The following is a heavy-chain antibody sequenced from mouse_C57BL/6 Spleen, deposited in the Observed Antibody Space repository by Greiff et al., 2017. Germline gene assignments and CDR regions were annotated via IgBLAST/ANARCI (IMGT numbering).Heavy chain of an antibody. CDR2: IYPGSGST. CDR3: AAKNYYGSRGYYFDY. J-gene: IGHJ2*01. CDR1: GYTFTSYW. Sequence: QVQLKQPGAELVKPGASVKMSCKASGYTFTSYWITWVKQRPGQGLEWIGDIYPGSGSTNYNEKFKSKATLTVDTSSSTAYMQLSSLTSEDSAVYYCAAKNYYGSRGYYFDYWGQGTTLTVSS. V-gene: IGHV1-55*01. D-gene: IGHD1-1*01.